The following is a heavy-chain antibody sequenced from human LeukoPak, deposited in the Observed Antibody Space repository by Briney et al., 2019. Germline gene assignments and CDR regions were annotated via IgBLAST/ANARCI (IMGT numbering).Heavy chain of an antibody. CDR1: GYPLIGYY. CDR2: INHNSGGT. J-gene: IGHJ1*01. Sequence: SVNVSCQPSGYPLIGYYMHWVRQPPGQGLEWMGWINHNSGGTNYEQKFQGRVTLTRDTSITTAFMELSRLRSDDTAVYYCARTASGSRPVVGVQASLFQHWGQGTLVTVSS. CDR3: ARTASGSRPVVGVQASLFQH. D-gene: IGHD2-2*01. V-gene: IGHV1-2*02.